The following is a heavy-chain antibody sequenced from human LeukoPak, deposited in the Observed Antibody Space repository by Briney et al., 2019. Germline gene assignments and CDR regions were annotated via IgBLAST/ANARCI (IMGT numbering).Heavy chain of an antibody. CDR3: ARDGIRYCSGGSCAGLFDY. CDR2: ISYDGSNK. J-gene: IGHJ4*02. V-gene: IGHV3-30*03. CDR1: GFIFRNYG. D-gene: IGHD2-15*01. Sequence: GGSLRLSCAASGFIFRNYGMSWVRQAPGKGLEWVAVISYDGSNKYYADSVKGRFTISRDNSKNTLYLQMNSLRAEDTALYYCARDGIRYCSGGSCAGLFDYWGQGTLVTVSS.